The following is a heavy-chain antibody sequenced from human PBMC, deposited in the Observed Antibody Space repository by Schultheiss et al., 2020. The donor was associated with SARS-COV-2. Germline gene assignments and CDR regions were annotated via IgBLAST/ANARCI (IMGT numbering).Heavy chain of an antibody. CDR2: ISGSGGST. D-gene: IGHD6-19*01. Sequence: GESLKISCAASGFTFSSYEMNWVRQAPGKGLEWVSAISGSGGSTYYADSVKGRFTISRDNSKNTLYLQMNSLRAEDTAVYYCAKRAVAGFYWGQGTLVTVSS. CDR1: GFTFSSYE. J-gene: IGHJ4*02. CDR3: AKRAVAGFY. V-gene: IGHV3-23*01.